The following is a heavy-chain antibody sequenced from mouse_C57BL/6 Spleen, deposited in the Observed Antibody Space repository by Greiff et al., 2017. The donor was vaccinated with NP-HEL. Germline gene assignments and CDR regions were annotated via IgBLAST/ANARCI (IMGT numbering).Heavy chain of an antibody. CDR3: ARGVTTGVEDY. V-gene: IGHV1-80*01. D-gene: IGHD1-1*01. J-gene: IGHJ2*01. Sequence: VQLQQSGAELVKPGASVKISCKASGYAFSSYWMNWVKQRPGKGLEWIGQIYPGDGDTNYNGKFKGKATLTADKSSSTAYMQLSSLTSEDSAVYFCARGVTTGVEDYWGQGTTLTVSS. CDR1: GYAFSSYW. CDR2: IYPGDGDT.